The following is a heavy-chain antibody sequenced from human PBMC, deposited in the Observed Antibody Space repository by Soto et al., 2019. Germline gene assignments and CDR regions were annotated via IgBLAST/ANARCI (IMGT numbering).Heavy chain of an antibody. J-gene: IGHJ4*02. CDR1: GCTFSSYA. CDR2: IIPIFGTA. CDR3: ARGAAYCGGDCYSSSFDY. V-gene: IGHV1-69*06. D-gene: IGHD2-21*02. Sequence: ASVKVSCKASGCTFSSYAISWVRQAPGQGLEWMGGIIPIFGTANYAQKFQGRVTITADKSTSTAYMELSSLRSEDTAVYYCARGAAYCGGDCYSSSFDYWGQGALVTVSS.